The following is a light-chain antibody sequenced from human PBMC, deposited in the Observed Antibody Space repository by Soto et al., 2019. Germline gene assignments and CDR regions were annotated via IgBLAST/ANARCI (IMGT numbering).Light chain of an antibody. CDR2: DVN. Sequence: QSVLAQPASVSGSLGQSITISCSGPNTDLGVYGYVSWYQHHPGKAPKLLIYDVNNRPSGISDRFSGCKSGDTASLTISGLQAEDEADYFCFSKISGFVYGFGTGTKVTVL. V-gene: IGLV2-14*01. CDR3: FSKISGFVYG. CDR1: NTDLGVYGY. J-gene: IGLJ1*01.